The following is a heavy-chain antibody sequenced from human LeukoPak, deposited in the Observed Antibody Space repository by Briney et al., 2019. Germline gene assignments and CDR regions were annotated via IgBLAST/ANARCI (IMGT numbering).Heavy chain of an antibody. CDR2: ISGSGGST. J-gene: IGHJ4*02. D-gene: IGHD3-22*01. V-gene: IGHV3-23*01. CDR3: VRSAFHAGSGNYYDY. Sequence: GGSLRLSCAASGFTFSSYAMSWVRQAPGKGLEWVSAISGSGGSTYYADSVKGRFTISRDNSKNTLYLQMNSLRVEDTAVYYCVRSAFHAGSGNYYDYWGQGTLVTVSS. CDR1: GFTFSSYA.